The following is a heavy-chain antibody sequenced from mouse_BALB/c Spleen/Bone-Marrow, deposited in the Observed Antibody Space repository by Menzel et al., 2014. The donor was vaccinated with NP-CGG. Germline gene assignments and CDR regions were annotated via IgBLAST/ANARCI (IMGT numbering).Heavy chain of an antibody. CDR3: AREGRFHVED. Sequence: EPELANPEASIKFACKTSAYTFTSYNLHWIKQTPGQGLEWIGAIYPGNGDTSYNQRFKGKATLTTDKSSNTAYMQLSSLTSEDSAVYYCAREGRFHVEDWGEVYTLTLPS. V-gene: IGHV1-12*01. J-gene: IGHJ2*01. CDR1: AYTFTSYN. CDR2: IYPGNGDT.